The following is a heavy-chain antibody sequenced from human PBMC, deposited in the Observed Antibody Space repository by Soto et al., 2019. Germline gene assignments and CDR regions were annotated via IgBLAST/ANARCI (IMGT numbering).Heavy chain of an antibody. CDR2: IKSKTDVGTT. V-gene: IGHV3-15*07. D-gene: IGHD3-10*01. Sequence: GGSLRLSCAASGFTFNNAWMNWVRQAPGKGLEWVGRIKSKTDVGTTDYAAPVKGRFTISRDDSKNTLYLQMNSLKTEDTAVYYCTTFTMVRGESGGGQGTLVTVSS. CDR1: GFTFNNAW. CDR3: TTFTMVRGESG. J-gene: IGHJ4*02.